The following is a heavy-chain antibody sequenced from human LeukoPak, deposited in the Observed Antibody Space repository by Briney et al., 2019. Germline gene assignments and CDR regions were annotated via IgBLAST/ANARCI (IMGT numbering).Heavy chain of an antibody. CDR1: GFTFSSYA. Sequence: GGALRLSCAASGFTFSSYAMSWVRQAPGKGLEWVSAISGSGGSTYYADSVKGRFTISRDNSKNTLYLQMNSLRAEDTAVYYCAKDAYYYDSSGSTYWGQGTLVTVSS. CDR3: AKDAYYYDSSGSTY. CDR2: ISGSGGST. D-gene: IGHD3-22*01. J-gene: IGHJ4*02. V-gene: IGHV3-23*01.